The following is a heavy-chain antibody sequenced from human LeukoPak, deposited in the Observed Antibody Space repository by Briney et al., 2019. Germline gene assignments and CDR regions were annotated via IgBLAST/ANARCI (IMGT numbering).Heavy chain of an antibody. Sequence: SQTLSLTCTVSGGSISSGGYYWSWIRQHPGKGLEWIGYIYYSGSTYYNPSLKSRVTISVDTSKNQFSLKLSSVAAADTAVYYCARSIAVLKRYFDFWGQGTLVTVSS. CDR1: GGSISSGGYY. CDR2: IYYSGST. V-gene: IGHV4-31*03. D-gene: IGHD2-8*01. CDR3: ARSIAVLKRYFDF. J-gene: IGHJ4*02.